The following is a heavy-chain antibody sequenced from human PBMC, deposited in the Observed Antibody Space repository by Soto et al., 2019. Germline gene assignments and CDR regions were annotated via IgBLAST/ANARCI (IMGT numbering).Heavy chain of an antibody. CDR1: GGTFSSYA. D-gene: IGHD3-10*01. V-gene: IGHV1-69*13. Sequence: GASVKVSCKASGGTFSSYAISWVRQAPGQGLEWMGGIIPIFGTANYAQKFQGRVTITADESTSTAYMELSSLRSEDTAVYYCASRGPSITMVRGGQADLDYWGQGTLVTVSS. CDR3: ASRGPSITMVRGGQADLDY. CDR2: IIPIFGTA. J-gene: IGHJ4*02.